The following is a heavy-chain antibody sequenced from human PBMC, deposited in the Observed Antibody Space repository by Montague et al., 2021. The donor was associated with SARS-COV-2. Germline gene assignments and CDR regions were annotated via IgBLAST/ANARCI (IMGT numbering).Heavy chain of an antibody. CDR1: GFPFDNYA. CDR3: AKDMGPYGSGPYGMDV. CDR2: ISWNSGSI. V-gene: IGHV3-9*01. Sequence: SLRLSFSASGFPFDNYAMHWVRQAPGKGLEWVSGISWNSGSIGYADSVKGRFTISRDNAKNSLYLQMNSLRAEDTALYYCAKDMGPYGSGPYGMDVWGQGTTVTVSS. J-gene: IGHJ6*02. D-gene: IGHD3-10*01.